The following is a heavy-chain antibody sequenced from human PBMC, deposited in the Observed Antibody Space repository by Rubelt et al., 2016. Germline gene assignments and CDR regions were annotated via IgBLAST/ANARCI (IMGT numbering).Heavy chain of an antibody. V-gene: IGHV1-8*01. CDR2: MNPTRGNK. Sequence: QVQLVQSGAEVKKPGASVKVSCKASGYTFTGYDFNWVRQAPGKGFEWREWMNPTRGNKGYAQKFQGRVTMTRDTSISTAYMELSSLRSEDTAVYYCARMVNDFWSGYHNWFDPWGQGTLVTVSS. J-gene: IGHJ5*02. CDR3: ARMVNDFWSGYHNWFDP. CDR1: GYTFTGYD. D-gene: IGHD3-3*01.